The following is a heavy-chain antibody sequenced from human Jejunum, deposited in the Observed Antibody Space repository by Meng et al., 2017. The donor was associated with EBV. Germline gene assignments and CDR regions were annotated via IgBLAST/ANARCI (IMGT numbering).Heavy chain of an antibody. CDR3: ARQGPSGRTFDY. Sequence: QRPLQESGPGLVKPSETLSLTCTVSGGSISSSSYYWGWIRQPPGKGLEWIGTYYNSGSTYYNPSLKSRVTISVDTSKNQFSLKLISVTAADTAAYYCARQGPSGRTFDYWGQGTLVTVSS. CDR2: YYNSGST. D-gene: IGHD1-26*01. V-gene: IGHV4-39*01. CDR1: GGSISSSSYY. J-gene: IGHJ4*02.